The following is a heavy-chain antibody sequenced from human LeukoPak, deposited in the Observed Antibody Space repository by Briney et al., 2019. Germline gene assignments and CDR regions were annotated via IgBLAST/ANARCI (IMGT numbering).Heavy chain of an antibody. CDR1: GFSFSSYL. D-gene: IGHD2-15*01. V-gene: IGHV3-23*01. CDR2: ISGNGGGT. J-gene: IGHJ4*02. Sequence: GGSLRLSCAASGFSFSSYLMSWVRQVPGKGLEWVSTISGNGGGTYYADSVKGRFTISRDNSKNTLYLQMNSLRAEDRALYYCARRLCSGGSCSSFDYWGQGTLVTVSS. CDR3: ARRLCSGGSCSSFDY.